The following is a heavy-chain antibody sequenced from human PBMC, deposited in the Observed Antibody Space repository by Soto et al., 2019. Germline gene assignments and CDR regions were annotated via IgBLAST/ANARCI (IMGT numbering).Heavy chain of an antibody. J-gene: IGHJ4*02. V-gene: IGHV1-58*02. CDR1: GFTFTSSA. CDR3: AAGIMLTLGGAYDY. D-gene: IGHD3-16*01. Sequence: SVKVSCKASGFTFTSSAMQWVRQARGQRLEWIGWIVVGSGNTNYAQKFQERVTITRDMSTSTAYMELSSLRSEDTAVYYCAAGIMLTLGGAYDYWGPGTLVTVSS. CDR2: IVVGSGNT.